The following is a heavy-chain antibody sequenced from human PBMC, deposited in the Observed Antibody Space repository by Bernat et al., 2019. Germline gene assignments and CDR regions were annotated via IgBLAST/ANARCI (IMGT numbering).Heavy chain of an antibody. J-gene: IGHJ4*02. CDR3: ARGGTNYYGSGSYYWAVDY. CDR2: ISFDGNNK. V-gene: IGHV3-30*14. D-gene: IGHD3-10*01. Sequence: QVQLVESGGGAVQPGRSLRLSCIASGFTLKTYAMHWVRQAPGKGLEWMAAISFDGNNKFHADSVKGRFTISRDNSKNTLYLQMNSLRAEDTAVYYCARGGTNYYGSGSYYWAVDYWGQGTLVTVSS. CDR1: GFTLKTYA.